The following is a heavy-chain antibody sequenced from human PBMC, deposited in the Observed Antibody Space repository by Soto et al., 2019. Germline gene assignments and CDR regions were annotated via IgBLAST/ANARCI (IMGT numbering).Heavy chain of an antibody. CDR1: GGSISSYY. Sequence: QVQLQESGPGLVKPSETLSLTCTVSGGSISSYYWSWIRQPPGKGLEWIGYIYYSGSTNYNPSLKSLVTISVDTSKNQFSLKLSSVTAADTAVYYCARVCVDGSCYLGLFDYWGQGTLVTVSS. D-gene: IGHD2-15*01. CDR3: ARVCVDGSCYLGLFDY. J-gene: IGHJ4*02. V-gene: IGHV4-59*01. CDR2: IYYSGST.